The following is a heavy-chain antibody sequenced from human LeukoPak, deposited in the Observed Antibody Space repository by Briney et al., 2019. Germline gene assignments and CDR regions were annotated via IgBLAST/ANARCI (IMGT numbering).Heavy chain of an antibody. CDR2: IKQDGSEK. J-gene: IGHJ4*02. D-gene: IGHD3-9*01. V-gene: IGHV3-7*03. CDR3: ARKNYDILTGPIDYYFDY. Sequence: PGGSLRLSCAASGFTFSSYWMSWVRQAPGKGLEWVANIKQDGSEKYYVDSVKGRFTISRDNAKNSLYPQMNSLRAEDTAVYYCARKNYDILTGPIDYYFDYWGQGTLVTVSS. CDR1: GFTFSSYW.